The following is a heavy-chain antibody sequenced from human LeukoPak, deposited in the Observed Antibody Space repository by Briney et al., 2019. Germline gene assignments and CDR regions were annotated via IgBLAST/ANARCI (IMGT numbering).Heavy chain of an antibody. CDR2: VYYSGGT. CDR1: GASISSSSYF. Sequence: PSETLSLTCTVSGASISSSSYFWGWIRQPPGKGLEYIGSVYYSGGTYYNPSLKSRVAISVDTSKNQFSLKLSSVTAADTAVYYCARDKLSSTSLDWFDPWGQGTLVTVSS. CDR3: ARDKLSSTSLDWFDP. D-gene: IGHD6-13*01. V-gene: IGHV4-39*07. J-gene: IGHJ5*02.